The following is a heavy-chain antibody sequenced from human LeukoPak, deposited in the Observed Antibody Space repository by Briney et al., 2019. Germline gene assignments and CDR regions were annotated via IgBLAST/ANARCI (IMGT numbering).Heavy chain of an antibody. J-gene: IGHJ3*02. CDR2: IHYSGRT. CDR1: GGSITNANW. CDR3: ARSGAWSLDI. Sequence: KTSGTLSLTCAVSGGSITNANWWSWVRQPPEKGLEWIGEIHYSGRTNYNPSLKSRVTISVDKSKNHFSLNLNSVAAADTALYYCARSGAWSLDIWGQGTMVTVSS. D-gene: IGHD1-26*01. V-gene: IGHV4-4*02.